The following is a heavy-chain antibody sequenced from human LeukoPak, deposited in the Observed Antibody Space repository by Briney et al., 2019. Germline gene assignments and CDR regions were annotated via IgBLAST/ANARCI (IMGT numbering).Heavy chain of an antibody. CDR1: GFTFSSYG. Sequence: GGSLRLSCAASGFTFSSYGMSWVRQAPGKGLEWVSAISGSGGSTYYADSVKGRFTISRDNSKNTLYLQMNSLRAEDTAVYYCARDVGLITMIVVVTPDAFDIWGQGTMVTVSS. CDR3: ARDVGLITMIVVVTPDAFDI. J-gene: IGHJ3*02. CDR2: ISGSGGST. D-gene: IGHD3-22*01. V-gene: IGHV3-23*01.